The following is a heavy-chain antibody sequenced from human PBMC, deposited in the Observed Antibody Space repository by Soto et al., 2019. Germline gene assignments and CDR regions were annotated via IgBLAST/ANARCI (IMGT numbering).Heavy chain of an antibody. Sequence: VQLVESGGGLVQPGGSLKLSCAASGFTFSGSAMHWVRQASGKGLEWVGRIRSKANSYATAYAASVKGRFTISRDYSKNTAYLQMNRLKTEDTAVYYCTRQYSSGSYYHFDPWGQGTLVTVSS. J-gene: IGHJ5*02. D-gene: IGHD3-10*01. V-gene: IGHV3-73*02. CDR1: GFTFSGSA. CDR3: TRQYSSGSYYHFDP. CDR2: IRSKANSYAT.